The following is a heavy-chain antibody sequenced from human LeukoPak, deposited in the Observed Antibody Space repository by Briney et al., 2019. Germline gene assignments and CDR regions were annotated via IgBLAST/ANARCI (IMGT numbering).Heavy chain of an antibody. CDR2: ISAYNGNT. CDR1: GYTFTSYG. D-gene: IGHD2-2*02. J-gene: IGHJ4*02. Sequence: ASVKVSCKASGYTFTSYGISWVRQAPGQGLEWMGWISAYNGNTNYAQKLQGRVTMTTDTSTSTAYMELRSLRSDDTAAYYCARDCSSTSCYNYWGQGTLVTVSS. CDR3: ARDCSSTSCYNY. V-gene: IGHV1-18*01.